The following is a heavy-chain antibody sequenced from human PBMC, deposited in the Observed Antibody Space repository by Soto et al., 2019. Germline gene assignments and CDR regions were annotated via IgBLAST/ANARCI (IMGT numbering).Heavy chain of an antibody. CDR2: ISGDAEST. V-gene: IGHV3-23*01. CDR1: GFIFRNYA. J-gene: IGHJ4*02. Sequence: GGSLRLSCAASGFIFRNYAMSWVRQAPGKGLEWVSSISGDAESTYYADSVKGRFTISRDNSKNTLFLLMNSLRAEDTAVYYCAKGIGVRKGYKWVPEYWGQLPLVTVSS. CDR3: AKGIGVRKGYKWVPEY. D-gene: IGHD3-10*01.